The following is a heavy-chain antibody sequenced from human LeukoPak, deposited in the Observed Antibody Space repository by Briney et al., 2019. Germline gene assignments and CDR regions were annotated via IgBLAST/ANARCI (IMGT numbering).Heavy chain of an antibody. D-gene: IGHD2-2*01. J-gene: IGHJ4*02. CDR3: AKGQYTSLVLPDAT. CDR2: ISWNSGSI. CDR1: GFTFEDYA. Sequence: GGSLRLSCAASGFTFEDYAMHWVRQAPGQGLEWVSGISWNSGSIGYADSAKGRFTISRDNAKNSLYLQMNNLRPEDTALYYCAKGQYTSLVLPDATWGQGTLVTVSS. V-gene: IGHV3-9*01.